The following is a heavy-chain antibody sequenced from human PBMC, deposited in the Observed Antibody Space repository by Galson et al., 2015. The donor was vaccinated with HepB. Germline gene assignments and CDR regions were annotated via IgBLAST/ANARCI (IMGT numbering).Heavy chain of an antibody. Sequence: PALVKPTQTLTVTCTVSEFSATNNRMGVGWIRQPPGKALEWLAHIFSDDEAAYSISLKTRLTVSMDTSKTQVVLSLTDVDPLDTASYFCARVQRRSSWYVPYYFDSWGQGTLVTVSS. CDR1: EFSATNNRMG. CDR2: IFSDDEA. D-gene: IGHD6-13*01. J-gene: IGHJ4*02. V-gene: IGHV2-26*01. CDR3: ARVQRRSSWYVPYYFDS.